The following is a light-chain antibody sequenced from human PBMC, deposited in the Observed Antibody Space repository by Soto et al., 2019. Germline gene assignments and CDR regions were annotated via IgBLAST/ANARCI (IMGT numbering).Light chain of an antibody. CDR1: QSISSW. J-gene: IGKJ5*01. CDR2: DAS. V-gene: IGKV1-5*01. Sequence: DIQMTQSPSTLSASVGDRVTITCRASQSISSWLAWYQQKPGKAPKLLIYDASSLESGVPSRFSGSGSGTEFTLTISSLQPDDFATYYCKQNNRPIPFGQGTRLEIK. CDR3: KQNNRPIP.